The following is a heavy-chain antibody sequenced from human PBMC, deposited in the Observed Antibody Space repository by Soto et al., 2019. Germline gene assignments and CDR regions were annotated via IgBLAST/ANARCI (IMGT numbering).Heavy chain of an antibody. D-gene: IGHD6-13*01. CDR2: IYYSGST. CDR3: AILGIVAAGTFDY. Sequence: QLQLQESGPGLVKPSETLSLTCTVSGGSISSRSYYWGWIRQPPGKGLECIGTIYYSGSTNYNPSPKSRVTVSVATSKNQSSLRLGSVTAADTAVYSCAILGIVAAGTFDYWGQGTLVTVSS. J-gene: IGHJ4*02. V-gene: IGHV4-39*01. CDR1: GGSISSRSYY.